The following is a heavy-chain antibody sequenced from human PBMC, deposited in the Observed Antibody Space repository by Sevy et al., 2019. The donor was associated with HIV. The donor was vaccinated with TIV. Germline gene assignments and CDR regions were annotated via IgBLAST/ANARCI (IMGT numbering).Heavy chain of an antibody. Sequence: SDTLSLTCTVSGGSISSYYWSWIRQPPGKGLEWIGYIYYSGSTNYNPSLKSRVTISVDTSKNQFSLKLSSVTAADTAVYYCARGFQFQTFDYWGQGTLVTVSS. J-gene: IGHJ4*02. CDR3: ARGFQFQTFDY. CDR2: IYYSGST. CDR1: GGSISSYY. V-gene: IGHV4-59*07. D-gene: IGHD3-3*01.